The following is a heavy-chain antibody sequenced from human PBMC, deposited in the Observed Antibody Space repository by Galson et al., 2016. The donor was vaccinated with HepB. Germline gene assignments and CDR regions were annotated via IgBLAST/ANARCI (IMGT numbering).Heavy chain of an antibody. J-gene: IGHJ4*02. CDR3: ARYDSSGSYYDN. CDR1: GGSISGYF. Sequence: SETLSLTCSVSGGSISGYFWSWIRHPPGKGLEWIGHVYYTGATSCSPSLKSRVDMSVDTSRNQFSLRLNSATAADTAFYYCARYDSSGSYYDNWGQGTMVTISS. V-gene: IGHV4-59*01. CDR2: VYYTGAT. D-gene: IGHD3-22*01.